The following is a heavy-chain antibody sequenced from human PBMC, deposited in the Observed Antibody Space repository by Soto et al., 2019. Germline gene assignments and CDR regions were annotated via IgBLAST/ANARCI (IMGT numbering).Heavy chain of an antibody. CDR1: GYGFTTYG. Sequence: QVHLVQSGAEVKKPGASVKVSCKGSGYGFTTYGITWVRQAPGQGLEWMAWISAHNGNTNYAQKLQGRVTVTRDTSTSTAYMELRSVSSDDTSVYYSARGRHVDYWGQGALATVSS. CDR3: ARGRHVDY. J-gene: IGHJ4*02. V-gene: IGHV1-18*01. CDR2: ISAHNGNT.